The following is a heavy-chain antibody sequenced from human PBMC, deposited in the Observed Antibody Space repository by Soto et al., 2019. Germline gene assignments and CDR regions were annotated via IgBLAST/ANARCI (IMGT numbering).Heavy chain of an antibody. J-gene: IGHJ4*02. D-gene: IGHD2-15*01. CDR1: GFTVSTYT. V-gene: IGHV3-23*01. CDR3: ERDRQPDGIWTLDY. CDR2: IFSGGVGT. Sequence: GSLRLSCSASGFTVSTYTMGWVRLAPGKGLEWVSTIFSGGVGTQYADSVTGRFSISRDNSKNIVFLQMNSLGVDDTAVYYCERDRQPDGIWTLDYWGRGILVTVSS.